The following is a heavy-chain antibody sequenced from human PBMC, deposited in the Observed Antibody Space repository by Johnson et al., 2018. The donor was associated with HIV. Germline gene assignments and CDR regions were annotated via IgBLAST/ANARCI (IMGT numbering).Heavy chain of an antibody. J-gene: IGHJ3*02. CDR2: IKQDGSEK. CDR3: ARDLKGDYDFAFDI. Sequence: EQLVESGGGLVQPGGSLRLSCAASGFTFSSYWMSWVRQAPGKGLEWVANIKQDGSEKYYVDSVKGRFTISRDNAKNSLYLQMNSLRAEDTAVYYCARDLKGDYDFAFDIWGQGTLVTVSS. CDR1: GFTFSSYW. V-gene: IGHV3-7*01. D-gene: IGHD3-3*01.